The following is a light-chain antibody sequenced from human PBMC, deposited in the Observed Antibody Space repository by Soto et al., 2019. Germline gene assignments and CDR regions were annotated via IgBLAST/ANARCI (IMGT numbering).Light chain of an antibody. V-gene: IGLV1-40*01. CDR2: ANN. J-gene: IGLJ3*02. Sequence: QSVLTQPTSVSGAPGQRVTISCTGSSSNIGAGFDVHWYQQLPGTAPKLLIYANNNRPSGVPDRFSASKSGTSASLAITGLQAEDEADYYCQSYDSSLSGSRVFGGGTKVTVL. CDR3: QSYDSSLSGSRV. CDR1: SSNIGAGFD.